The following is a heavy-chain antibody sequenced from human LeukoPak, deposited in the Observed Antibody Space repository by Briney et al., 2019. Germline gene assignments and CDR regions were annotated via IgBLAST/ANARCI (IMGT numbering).Heavy chain of an antibody. V-gene: IGHV3-21*01. Sequence: PGGSLRLSCTTSGITFSNSWMSWVRQAPGKGLEWVSSISGSSSYIYYADSVKGRFTISRDNSKNTLYLQMNSLRAEDTAVYYCATPLTPAGTAFDYWGQGTLVTVSS. CDR3: ATPLTPAGTAFDY. D-gene: IGHD6-19*01. J-gene: IGHJ4*02. CDR2: ISGSSSYI. CDR1: GITFSNSW.